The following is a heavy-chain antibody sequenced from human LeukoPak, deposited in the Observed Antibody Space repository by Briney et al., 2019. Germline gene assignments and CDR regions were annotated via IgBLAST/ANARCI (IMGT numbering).Heavy chain of an antibody. Sequence: PSETLSLTCTVSGGSIRSYYWSWIRQPPGKGLEWIGYIYYSGSTSYNPSLKSRVTISVDTSKNQFSLKLSSVTAADTAVYYCASGPASGTYWAFDHWGQGTLVTVSS. V-gene: IGHV4-59*01. J-gene: IGHJ4*02. CDR2: IYYSGST. CDR3: ASGPASGTYWAFDH. CDR1: GGSIRSYY. D-gene: IGHD1-26*01.